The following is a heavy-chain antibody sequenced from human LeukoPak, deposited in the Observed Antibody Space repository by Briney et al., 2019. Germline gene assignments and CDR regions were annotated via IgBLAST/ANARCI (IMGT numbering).Heavy chain of an antibody. Sequence: SETLSLTCTVSGGSISSYYWSWIRQPPGKGLEWIGYIYYSGSTNYNPSLKSRVTISVDTSKNQFSLKLSSVTAADTAVYYCARDRGDSSGYSYWYFDLWGRGTLVTVSS. CDR3: ARDRGDSSGYSYWYFDL. CDR1: GGSISSYY. D-gene: IGHD3-22*01. J-gene: IGHJ2*01. V-gene: IGHV4-59*12. CDR2: IYYSGST.